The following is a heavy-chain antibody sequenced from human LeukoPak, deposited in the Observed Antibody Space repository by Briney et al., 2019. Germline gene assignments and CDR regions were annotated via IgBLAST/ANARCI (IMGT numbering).Heavy chain of an antibody. CDR2: ISYDGSNK. V-gene: IGHV3-30*18. CDR3: AKDRSGSFDY. J-gene: IGHJ4*02. D-gene: IGHD6-19*01. CDR1: GFTFSSYG. Sequence: PGGSLRLSCAASGFTFSSYGMHWVRQAPGKGLEWVAVISYDGSNKYYADSVKGRFTISRDNSKNTLYLQMNSLRAEDTAVYYCAKDRSGSFDYWGQGTLATVSS.